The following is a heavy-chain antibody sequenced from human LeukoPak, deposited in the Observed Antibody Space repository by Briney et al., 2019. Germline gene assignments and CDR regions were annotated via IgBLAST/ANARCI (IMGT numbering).Heavy chain of an antibody. D-gene: IGHD5-18*01. CDR1: GYSISSGYY. CDR3: ARGEGGYSYGLY. J-gene: IGHJ4*02. Sequence: SETLSLTCTVSGYSISSGYYWGWIRQPPGKGLEWIGSIYHSGSTYYNPSLESRVTISVDRSKNQFSLKLSSVTAADTAVYYCARGEGGYSYGLYWGQGTLVTVSS. V-gene: IGHV4-38-2*02. CDR2: IYHSGST.